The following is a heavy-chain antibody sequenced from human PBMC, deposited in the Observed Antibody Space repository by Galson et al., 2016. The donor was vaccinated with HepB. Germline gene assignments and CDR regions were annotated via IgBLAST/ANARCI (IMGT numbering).Heavy chain of an antibody. CDR1: GSIFSTYA. V-gene: IGHV3-23*01. Sequence: SLRLSCAASGSIFSTYAMSWVRQAPGKGLEWISGVSGRASGPYYADSVKGRFSISRDNAKNSLYLQMNSLRADDTAVYYCARDRGYSGWSYFDYWGQGTLVTVSS. J-gene: IGHJ4*02. CDR3: ARDRGYSGWSYFDY. CDR2: VSGRASGP. D-gene: IGHD6-19*01.